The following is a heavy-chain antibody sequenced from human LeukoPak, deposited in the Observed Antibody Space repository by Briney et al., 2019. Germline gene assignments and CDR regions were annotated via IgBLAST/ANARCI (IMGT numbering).Heavy chain of an antibody. CDR3: AKTGFWSGYFDY. Sequence: GGTLRLSCAASGFTFSTYGMSWVRQAPGKGLEWVSAISGSGDNTYYADSVKGRFTISRDNSKNTLYLQMNSLRAEDTAVYYCAKTGFWSGYFDYWGQGTLVTVSS. J-gene: IGHJ4*02. V-gene: IGHV3-23*01. CDR1: GFTFSTYG. CDR2: ISGSGDNT. D-gene: IGHD3-3*01.